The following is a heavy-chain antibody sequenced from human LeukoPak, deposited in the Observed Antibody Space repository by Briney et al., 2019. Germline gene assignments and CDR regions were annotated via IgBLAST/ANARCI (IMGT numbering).Heavy chain of an antibody. D-gene: IGHD2-2*01. CDR3: ARGGISTSLDY. J-gene: IGHJ4*02. Sequence: SETLSLTCTVSGGSISSSSYYWGWIRQPPGKGLEWIGSIYYSRSTYYNPSLKSRVTISVDTSKNQFSLKLSSVTAADTAVYYCARGGISTSLDYWGQGTLVTVSS. CDR2: IYYSRST. V-gene: IGHV4-39*01. CDR1: GGSISSSSYY.